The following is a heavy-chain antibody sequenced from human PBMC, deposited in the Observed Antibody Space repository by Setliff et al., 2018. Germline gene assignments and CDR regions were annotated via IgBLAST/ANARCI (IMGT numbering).Heavy chain of an antibody. CDR3: ALEYSNSSPTVYYYMDV. V-gene: IGHV1-69*06. D-gene: IGHD6-6*01. J-gene: IGHJ6*03. CDR1: GGIFNSFS. CDR2: IIPLFETT. Sequence: GASVKVSCKASGGIFNSFSITWVRQAPGQGLEWMGRIIPLFETTNYVEKFQGRVTTTADKSTSTAYMELSRLTSEDTAVYYCALEYSNSSPTVYYYMDVWGKGTTVTVSS.